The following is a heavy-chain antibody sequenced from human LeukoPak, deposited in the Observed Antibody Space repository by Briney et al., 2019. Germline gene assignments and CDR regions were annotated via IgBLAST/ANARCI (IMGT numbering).Heavy chain of an antibody. CDR2: IYYSGST. J-gene: IGHJ4*02. D-gene: IGHD1-26*01. Sequence: PSETLSLTCTVSGGSISSSSYYWGWIRQPPGKELEWIGSIYYSGSTYYNPSLKSRVTKSVNTSKNQFSLKLSSVTAADTAVYYCARHRAVSVVGNFYFDYWGQGTLVTVSS. V-gene: IGHV4-39*01. CDR3: ARHRAVSVVGNFYFDY. CDR1: GGSISSSSYY.